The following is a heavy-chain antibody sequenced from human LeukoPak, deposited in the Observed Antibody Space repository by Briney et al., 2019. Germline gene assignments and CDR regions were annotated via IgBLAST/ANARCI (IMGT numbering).Heavy chain of an antibody. V-gene: IGHV4-4*07. CDR3: ARDKNIVVVPAAKGGSNYYYYYMDV. CDR2: IYTSGST. D-gene: IGHD2-2*01. J-gene: IGHJ6*03. Sequence: SETLSLTCTVSGGSISSYYWSWIRQSAGKGLEWIGRIYTSGSTNYNPSPKSRVTISVDKSKNQFSLKLSSVTAADTAVYYCARDKNIVVVPAAKGGSNYYYYYMDVWGKGTTVTVSS. CDR1: GGSISSYY.